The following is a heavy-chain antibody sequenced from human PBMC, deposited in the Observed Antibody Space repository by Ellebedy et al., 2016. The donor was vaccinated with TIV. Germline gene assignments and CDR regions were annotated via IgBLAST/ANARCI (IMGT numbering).Heavy chain of an antibody. CDR1: GGSISSYY. CDR2: IYDSGSP. CDR3: ARHRVIRGKMPSIYFDY. D-gene: IGHD3-3*01. J-gene: IGHJ4*02. Sequence: MPSETLSLTCTVSGGSISSYYWSWIRQPPGKGLEWIGYIYDSGSPNYYPSLKSRVTISVDTSKNQFSLKLSSVTAADTAVYYCARHRVIRGKMPSIYFDYWGQGALVTVSS. V-gene: IGHV4-59*08.